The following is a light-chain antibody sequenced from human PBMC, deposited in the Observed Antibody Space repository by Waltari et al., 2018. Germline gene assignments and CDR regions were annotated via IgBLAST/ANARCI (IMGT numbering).Light chain of an antibody. CDR2: GAS. V-gene: IGKV3-20*01. CDR1: QSVSRA. CDR3: QHYVSLPVT. Sequence: IVLTQPPGTLPLSPGDRATLSCSASQSVSRALAWYQQNPGQAPRLLIYGASNRATGIPDRFSGSGSGTDFSLIISRLEPEDFAVYYCQHYVSLPVTFGQGTKVEIK. J-gene: IGKJ1*01.